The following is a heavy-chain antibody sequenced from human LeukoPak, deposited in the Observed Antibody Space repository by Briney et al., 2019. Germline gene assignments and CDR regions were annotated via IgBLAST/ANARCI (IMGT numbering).Heavy chain of an antibody. CDR1: GYTFTSYD. Sequence: GASVKVSCKAPGYTFTSYDINWVRQATGQGLEWMGWMNPNSGNTGYAQKFQGRVTMTRNTSISTAYMELSSLRSEDTAMYYCARWSGYYSRFDYWGQGTLVTVSS. CDR3: ARWSGYYSRFDY. D-gene: IGHD3-3*01. CDR2: MNPNSGNT. J-gene: IGHJ4*02. V-gene: IGHV1-8*01.